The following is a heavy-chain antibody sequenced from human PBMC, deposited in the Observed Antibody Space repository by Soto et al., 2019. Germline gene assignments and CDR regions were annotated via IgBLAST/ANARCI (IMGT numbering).Heavy chain of an antibody. V-gene: IGHV1-69*13. Sequence: ASVKVSCKASGGTFSSYAISWVRQAPGQGLEWMGGIIPIFGTANYAQKFQGRVTITADESTSTAYMERSSLRSEDTAVYYCARVEDDFWSGYYDHWGQGTLVTVSS. D-gene: IGHD3-3*01. CDR3: ARVEDDFWSGYYDH. CDR1: GGTFSSYA. J-gene: IGHJ4*02. CDR2: IIPIFGTA.